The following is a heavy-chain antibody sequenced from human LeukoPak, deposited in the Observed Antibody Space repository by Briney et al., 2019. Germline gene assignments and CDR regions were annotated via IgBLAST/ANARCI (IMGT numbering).Heavy chain of an antibody. Sequence: GGSLRLSCAASGFTFDDYAMHWVRQAPGKGLDWVSGISWNSGSIGYADSVKGRFTISRDNAKNSLYLQMNSLRAEDTALYYCAKDVSYGGGFDYWGQGTLVTVSS. CDR1: GFTFDDYA. J-gene: IGHJ4*02. V-gene: IGHV3-9*01. D-gene: IGHD2-21*01. CDR2: ISWNSGSI. CDR3: AKDVSYGGGFDY.